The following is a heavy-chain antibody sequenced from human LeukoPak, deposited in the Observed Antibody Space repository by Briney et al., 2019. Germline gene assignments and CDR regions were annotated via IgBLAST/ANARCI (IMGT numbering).Heavy chain of an antibody. Sequence: GGSLRLSCAASGFTFSDYEMHWFRQAPGKGLEWVGRIKSKIDGGTTDYAAPVKGRFTISRDDSKNTLYLQMNSLKTEDTAVYYCTTASRIMITFGGVIVFDYWGQGTLVTVSS. CDR1: GFTFSDYE. CDR2: IKSKIDGGTT. CDR3: TTASRIMITFGGVIVFDY. V-gene: IGHV3-15*01. J-gene: IGHJ4*02. D-gene: IGHD3-16*02.